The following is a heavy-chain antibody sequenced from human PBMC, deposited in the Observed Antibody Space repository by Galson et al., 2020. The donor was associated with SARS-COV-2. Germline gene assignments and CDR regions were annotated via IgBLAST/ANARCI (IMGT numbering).Heavy chain of an antibody. J-gene: IGHJ4*02. CDR1: GLTFNSNS. CDR2: ISYEGSTQ. D-gene: IGHD3-10*01. V-gene: IGHV3-30*03. Sequence: GGSLRLSCAASGLTFNSNSMHWVRQAPGKGPEWVAVISYEGSTQYYADSLKGRFTISRASSESTVDLQMKSLNADDSAVDYCAGASGLVWFREESFFSGYWGQGVLVTVAS. CDR3: AGASGLVWFREESFFSGY.